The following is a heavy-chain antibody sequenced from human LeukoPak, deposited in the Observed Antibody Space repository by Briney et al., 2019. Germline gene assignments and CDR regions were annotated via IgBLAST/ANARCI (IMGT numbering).Heavy chain of an antibody. CDR2: ISSSGITI. D-gene: IGHD5-18*01. J-gene: IGHJ3*02. CDR1: GFTFSSYS. Sequence: PGGSLRLSCAASGFTFSSYSMNWVRQAPGKGLEWVSYISSSGITIYYADSVKGRFTISRDNAKNSLYLQMNSLRAEDTALYYCAKAKHLRGYDYGSAFDIWGQGTMVTVSS. V-gene: IGHV3-48*01. CDR3: AKAKHLRGYDYGSAFDI.